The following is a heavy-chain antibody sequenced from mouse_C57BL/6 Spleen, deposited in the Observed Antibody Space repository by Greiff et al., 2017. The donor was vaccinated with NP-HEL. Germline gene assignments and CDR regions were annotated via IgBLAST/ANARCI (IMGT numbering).Heavy chain of an antibody. CDR1: GYTFTSYW. V-gene: IGHV1-55*01. Sequence: QVQQQQPGAELVKPGASVKMSCKASGYTFTSYWITWVKQRPGQGLEWIGDIYPGSGSTNYNEKFKSKATLTVDTSSSTAYMQLSSLTSEDSAVYYCARPPFYGSSLWFAYWGQGTLVTVSA. CDR2: IYPGSGST. D-gene: IGHD1-1*01. J-gene: IGHJ3*01. CDR3: ARPPFYGSSLWFAY.